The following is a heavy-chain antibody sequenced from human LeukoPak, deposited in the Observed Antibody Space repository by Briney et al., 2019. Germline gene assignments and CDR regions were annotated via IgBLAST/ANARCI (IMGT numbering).Heavy chain of an antibody. CDR3: ARGKDGDYDSSGFVYFDY. D-gene: IGHD3-22*01. CDR1: GYTFTSYY. CDR2: IIPIFGTA. V-gene: IGHV1-69*13. Sequence: SVKVSCKASGYTFTSYYMHWVRQAPGQGLEWMGGIIPIFGTANYAQKFQGRVTITADESTSTAYMELSSLRSEDTAVYYCARGKDGDYDSSGFVYFDYWGQGTLVTVSS. J-gene: IGHJ4*02.